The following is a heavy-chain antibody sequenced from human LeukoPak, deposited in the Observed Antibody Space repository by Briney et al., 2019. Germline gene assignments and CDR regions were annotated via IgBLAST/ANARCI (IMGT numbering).Heavy chain of an antibody. CDR1: GYTFTSYG. CDR2: ISAYNGNT. D-gene: IGHD6-6*01. J-gene: IGHJ4*02. Sequence: ASVKVSCKASGYTFTSYGISWVRQAPGQGLEWMGCISAYNGNTNYAQKLQGRVTMTTDTSTSTAYMELRSLRSDDTAVYYCARDLLVRGYFDYWAREPWSPSPQ. V-gene: IGHV1-18*01. CDR3: ARDLLVRGYFDY.